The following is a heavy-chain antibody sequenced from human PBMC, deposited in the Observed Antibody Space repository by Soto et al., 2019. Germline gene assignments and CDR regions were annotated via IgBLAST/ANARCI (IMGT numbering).Heavy chain of an antibody. V-gene: IGHV3-30-3*01. CDR3: ASSKDSKSWSVPDS. D-gene: IGHD2-15*01. J-gene: IGHJ4*02. CDR2: ISYVGNNK. CDR1: GFIFSDYT. Sequence: QVQLVESGGGVVPPGRSLKLSCAASGFIFSDYTMHWVRQAPGKGLDWVALISYVGNNKNYADSVKGQFTISRDDSKNTLYLQMNGLRAEYTAVYYGASSKDSKSWSVPDSWGQGTLVTVSS.